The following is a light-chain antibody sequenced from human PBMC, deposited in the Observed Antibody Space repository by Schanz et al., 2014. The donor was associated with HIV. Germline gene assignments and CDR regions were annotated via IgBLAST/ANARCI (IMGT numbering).Light chain of an antibody. CDR3: SSYTSSSTLV. CDR1: SSDIG. J-gene: IGLJ2*01. Sequence: QSVLTQPPSASGSPGQSVAISCTGASSDIGVSWYQQYPGNAPKLMIYEVNKRPSGVSNRFSGSKSGNTASLTISGLQAEDEADYYCSSYTSSSTLVFGGGTKLTVL. CDR2: EVN. V-gene: IGLV2-14*01.